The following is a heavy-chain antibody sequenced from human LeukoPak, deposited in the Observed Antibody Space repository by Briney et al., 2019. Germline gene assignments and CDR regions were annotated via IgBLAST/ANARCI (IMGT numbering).Heavy chain of an antibody. D-gene: IGHD5-18*01. CDR2: IRYDGSNQ. CDR1: GFTFSSYG. CDR3: ARGYGESHFDY. J-gene: IGHJ4*02. Sequence: PGGSLRLSCAASGFTFSSYGMHLVRQTPGKGLEWASFIRYDGSNQYYADSVKGRFTISRDNSKNTLYLQMNSLKPEDTAVYFCARGYGESHFDYWGQGTLVTVSS. V-gene: IGHV3-30*02.